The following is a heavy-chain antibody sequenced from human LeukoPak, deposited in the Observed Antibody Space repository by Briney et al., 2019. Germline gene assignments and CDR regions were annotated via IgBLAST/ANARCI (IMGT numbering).Heavy chain of an antibody. J-gene: IGHJ6*03. Sequence: SVKVSCKASGGTFSSYAISWVRQAPGQGLEWMGGIIPIFGTANYAQKFQGRVTITTDESTSTAYMELSSLRSEDTAVYYCARSPYDSSGYSNRGDYYYYYMDVWGKGTTVTVSS. CDR1: GGTFSSYA. CDR2: IIPIFGTA. D-gene: IGHD3-22*01. V-gene: IGHV1-69*05. CDR3: ARSPYDSSGYSNRGDYYYYYMDV.